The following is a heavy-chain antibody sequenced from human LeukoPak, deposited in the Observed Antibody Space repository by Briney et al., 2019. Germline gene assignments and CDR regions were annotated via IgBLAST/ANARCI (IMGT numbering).Heavy chain of an antibody. CDR1: GYSFTSYW. D-gene: IGHD3-10*01. CDR2: IYPGDSDT. Sequence: GESLKITCKGSGYSFTSYWIGWVRQMPGKGLEWMGIIYPGDSDTRYSPSFQGQVTISADKSISTAYLQWSSLKASDTAMYYCARLGGFGELSRYYFDYWGQGTLVTVSS. V-gene: IGHV5-51*01. CDR3: ARLGGFGELSRYYFDY. J-gene: IGHJ4*02.